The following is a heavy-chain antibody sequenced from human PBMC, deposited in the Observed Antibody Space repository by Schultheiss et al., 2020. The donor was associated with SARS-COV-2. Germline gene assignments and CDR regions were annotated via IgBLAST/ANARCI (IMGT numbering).Heavy chain of an antibody. Sequence: SETLSLTCAVYGGSFSGYYWSWIRQPPEKGLEWIGEIKHSGSTNYNPSLKSRVTISVDTSKKQFSLNLSSVTAADTAVYYCARSPWGCGGGCYYQHWGQGTLVTV. CDR1: GGSFSGYY. D-gene: IGHD2-21*02. V-gene: IGHV4-34*01. J-gene: IGHJ1*01. CDR3: ARSPWGCGGGCYYQH. CDR2: IKHSGST.